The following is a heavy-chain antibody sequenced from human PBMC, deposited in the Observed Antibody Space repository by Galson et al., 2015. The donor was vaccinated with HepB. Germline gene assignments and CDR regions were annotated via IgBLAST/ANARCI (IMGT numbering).Heavy chain of an antibody. CDR1: GFTFSDYY. D-gene: IGHD3-10*01. CDR3: ARDTKGITMVRGVIISFGDAFDI. Sequence: SLRLSCAASGFTFSDYYMSWIRQAPGKGLEWVSYISSSSSYTNYADSMKGRFTISRDNAKNSLYLQMNSLRAEDTAVYYCARDTKGITMVRGVIISFGDAFDIWGQGTMVTVSS. V-gene: IGHV3-11*05. CDR2: ISSSSSYT. J-gene: IGHJ3*02.